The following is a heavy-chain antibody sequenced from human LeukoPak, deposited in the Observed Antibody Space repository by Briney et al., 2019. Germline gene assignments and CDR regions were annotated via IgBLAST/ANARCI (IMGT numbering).Heavy chain of an antibody. V-gene: IGHV1-46*01. D-gene: IGHD6-6*01. CDR2: INPSGGST. CDR1: GYTFTSYY. J-gene: IGHJ4*02. Sequence: GASVKVSCKASGYTFTSYYMRWVRQAPGQGLEWMGIINPSGGSTSYAQKFQGRVTMTRDTSTSTVYMELSSLRSEDTAVYYCARVDTIYSSSSEWDFDYWGQGTLVTVSS. CDR3: ARVDTIYSSSSEWDFDY.